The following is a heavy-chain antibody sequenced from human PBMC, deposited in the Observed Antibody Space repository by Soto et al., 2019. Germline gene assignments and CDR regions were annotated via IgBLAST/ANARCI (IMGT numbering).Heavy chain of an antibody. D-gene: IGHD3-22*01. CDR1: GGTFSSYA. J-gene: IGHJ3*01. CDR2: IIPIFGTA. V-gene: IGHV1-69*13. Sequence: SVKVSCKASGGTFSSYAISWVRQAPGQGLEWMGGIIPIFGTANYAQKFQGRVTITADESTSTAYMELSSLRSEDTAVYYCARVAHYYDSSGYYRWGQGTMVTV. CDR3: ARVAHYYDSSGYYR.